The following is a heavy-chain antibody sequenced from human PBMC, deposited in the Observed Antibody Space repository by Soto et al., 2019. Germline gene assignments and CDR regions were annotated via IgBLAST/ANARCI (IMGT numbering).Heavy chain of an antibody. D-gene: IGHD3-22*01. Sequence: QVQLVESGGDLVKPGGSLRLSCAVSGFTFSDHYMSWIRQAPGKGLEWVSYISNGGDSIYYADSVKGRFTISRDNAKNSLYLQMNSLRAEDTALYYCARGWRSPTYWGQGTLVTVSS. V-gene: IGHV3-11*01. CDR1: GFTFSDHY. CDR3: ARGWRSPTY. CDR2: ISNGGDSI. J-gene: IGHJ4*02.